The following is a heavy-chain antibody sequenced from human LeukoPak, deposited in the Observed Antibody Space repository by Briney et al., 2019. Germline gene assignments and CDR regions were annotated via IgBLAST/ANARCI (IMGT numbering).Heavy chain of an antibody. CDR2: ISAYNGNT. J-gene: IGHJ6*02. CDR1: GYTFTSYG. D-gene: IGHD6-19*01. CDR3: AGSPRIAVAGTDYYYYGMDV. V-gene: IGHV1-18*01. Sequence: ASVKVSCKASGYTFTSYGISWMRQAPGQGLELMGWISAYNGNTNYAQKLQGRVTMTTDTSTSTAYMELRSLRSDDTAVYYCAGSPRIAVAGTDYYYYGMDVWGQGTTVTVSS.